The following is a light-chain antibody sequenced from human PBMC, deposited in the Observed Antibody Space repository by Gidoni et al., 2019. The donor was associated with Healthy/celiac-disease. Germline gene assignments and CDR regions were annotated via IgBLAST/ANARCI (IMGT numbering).Light chain of an antibody. CDR3: QQYNNWPPLT. Sequence: EIMMTQSPATLSVSPGERATLPCRASQSVSSNLAWYQQKRGQPPMLLIYGASTRATGIPARFSGSGSGTEFTLTSSSLQSEYFAVYYCQQYNNWPPLTFXGXTKVEIK. V-gene: IGKV3-15*01. J-gene: IGKJ4*01. CDR2: GAS. CDR1: QSVSSN.